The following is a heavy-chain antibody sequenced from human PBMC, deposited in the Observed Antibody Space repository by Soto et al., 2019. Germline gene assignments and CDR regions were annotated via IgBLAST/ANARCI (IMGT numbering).Heavy chain of an antibody. V-gene: IGHV5-51*01. Sequence: GESLKISCKGSGYNFATYWIAWVRQMPGKGLEYMGIIYPGDSDTRYSPSFQGQVTFSADKSINTAYLQWSSLKASDTAMYYCARHGFYGDYASNYFDPWGQGTLVTV. CDR1: GYNFATYW. J-gene: IGHJ5*02. CDR2: IYPGDSDT. CDR3: ARHGFYGDYASNYFDP. D-gene: IGHD4-17*01.